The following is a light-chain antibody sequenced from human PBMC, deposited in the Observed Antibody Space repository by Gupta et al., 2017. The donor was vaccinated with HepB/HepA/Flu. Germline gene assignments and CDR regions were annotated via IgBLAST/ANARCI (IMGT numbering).Light chain of an antibody. CDR3: QQYGSSPRT. V-gene: IGKV3-20*01. Sequence: EIVLTQSPGTLSLSPGERATLSCRASQSVSSSYLAWYQQKPGQAPRLLIYGASSRATGIPHRFSGSGSGTDFTLTISRLEPEDFAVFYCQQYGSSPRTFGQGTKLEIK. CDR1: QSVSSSY. J-gene: IGKJ2*01. CDR2: GAS.